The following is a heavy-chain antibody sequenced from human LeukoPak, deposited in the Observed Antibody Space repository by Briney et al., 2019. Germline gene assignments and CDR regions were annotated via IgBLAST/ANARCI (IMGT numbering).Heavy chain of an antibody. Sequence: SETLSLTCAVYGGSFSGYYWSWIRQPPGKGLEWIGEINHSGSTNYNPPLKSRVTISVDTSKNQFSLKLSSVTAADTAVYYCARRGITMVRGTIIQYYYYYMDVWGKGTTVTISS. V-gene: IGHV4-34*01. CDR3: ARRGITMVRGTIIQYYYYYMDV. CDR1: GGSFSGYY. D-gene: IGHD3-10*01. CDR2: INHSGST. J-gene: IGHJ6*03.